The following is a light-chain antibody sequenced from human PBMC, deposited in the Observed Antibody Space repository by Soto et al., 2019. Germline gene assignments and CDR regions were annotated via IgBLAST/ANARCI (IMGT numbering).Light chain of an antibody. CDR2: KAS. V-gene: IGKV1-5*03. Sequence: DIQMTQSPSTLFASVGDRVTITCRASQSINNWLAWYRQKAGKAPKLLIYKASSLESGGPSRLSGSGSGTEFSLTISSLQPDDFATYYCQQYNTYWTFGQGTKVDIK. J-gene: IGKJ1*01. CDR1: QSINNW. CDR3: QQYNTYWT.